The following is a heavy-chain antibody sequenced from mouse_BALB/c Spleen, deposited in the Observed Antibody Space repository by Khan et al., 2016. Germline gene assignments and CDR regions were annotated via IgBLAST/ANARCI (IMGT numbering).Heavy chain of an antibody. D-gene: IGHD1-2*01. V-gene: IGHV3-2*02. CDR1: GYSITSGYG. CDR2: ISYSGST. J-gene: IGHJ2*01. Sequence: EVKLEVSGPGLVKPSQSLSLTCTVTGYSITSGYGWNWIRQFPGNKLEWMGYISYSGSTNYNPSLKSRISITRDTSKNQFFLQLNSVTTEDTATYYCAITARIKYWGQGTTLTVSS. CDR3: AITARIKY.